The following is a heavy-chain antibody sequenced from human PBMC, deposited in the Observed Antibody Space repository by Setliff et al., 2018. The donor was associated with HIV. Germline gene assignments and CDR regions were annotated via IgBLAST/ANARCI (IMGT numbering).Heavy chain of an antibody. V-gene: IGHV4-34*01. Sequence: GSLRLSCAASGFAFSGHQMSWVRQAPGKGLEWIGEINRAGKSDYNPSLRGRVTISMDTSKDEISLRLTSVTAADTAVYYCVRVQNSGCGDLWGQGTLVTVSS. D-gene: IGHD6-25*01. CDR1: GFAFSGHQ. CDR2: INRAGKS. J-gene: IGHJ5*02. CDR3: VRVQNSGCGDL.